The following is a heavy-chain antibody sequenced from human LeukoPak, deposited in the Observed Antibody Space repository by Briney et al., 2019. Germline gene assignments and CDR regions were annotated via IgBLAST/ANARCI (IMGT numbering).Heavy chain of an antibody. CDR2: ISYDGSNK. CDR3: ARDKEGVVPAAFDP. J-gene: IGHJ5*02. V-gene: IGHV3-30*04. D-gene: IGHD2-2*01. Sequence: GGSLRLSCAASGFTFSSYAMHWVRQAPGKGLEWVAVISYDGSNKYYVDSAKGRFTISRDNSKNTLYLQMNSLRAEDTAVYYCARDKEGVVPAAFDPWGQGTLVTVSS. CDR1: GFTFSSYA.